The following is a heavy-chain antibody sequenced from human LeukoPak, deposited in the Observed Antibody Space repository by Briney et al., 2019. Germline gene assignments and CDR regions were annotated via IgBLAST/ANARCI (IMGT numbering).Heavy chain of an antibody. J-gene: IGHJ3*02. CDR2: IYSSGST. CDR1: GGSISSGSYY. Sequence: PSETLSRTCTVSGGSISSGSYYWSWIRQPAGKGLEWIGRIYSSGSTNYNPSLKSRVTISVHTSRNQFSLKLSSVTAADTAVYYCARGPYYYGGSAFDIWGQGTMVTVFS. D-gene: IGHD3-10*01. V-gene: IGHV4-61*02. CDR3: ARGPYYYGGSAFDI.